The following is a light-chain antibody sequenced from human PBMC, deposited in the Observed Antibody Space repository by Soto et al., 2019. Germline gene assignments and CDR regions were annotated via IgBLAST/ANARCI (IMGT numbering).Light chain of an antibody. CDR2: EVT. J-gene: IGLJ1*01. V-gene: IGLV2-8*01. CDR3: CSFAGRNSNNV. CDR1: SNDVGGYDY. Sequence: QSVLTQPPSASGSPGQSVTISCTGTSNDVGGYDYVSWYQQHPGKAPKLIIYEVTKRPSGVPDRFSGSKSGNTASLTVSGLQAEYEADYYCCSFAGRNSNNVFGSGTKVTVL.